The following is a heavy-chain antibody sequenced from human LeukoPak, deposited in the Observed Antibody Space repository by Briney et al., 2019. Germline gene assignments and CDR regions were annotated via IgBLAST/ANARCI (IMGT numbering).Heavy chain of an antibody. CDR2: ISYDGRHK. J-gene: IGHJ4*02. CDR3: AKDEWLLDY. CDR1: GFTLRHFA. V-gene: IGHV3-30*18. D-gene: IGHD3-3*01. Sequence: GGSLRLSCAASGFTLRHFAMNWVRQAPGKGLEWVAIISYDGRHKYYADSVKGRFTISRDNSKDTLYLQMNSLRAEDTAVYYCAKDEWLLDYWGQGTLVTVSS.